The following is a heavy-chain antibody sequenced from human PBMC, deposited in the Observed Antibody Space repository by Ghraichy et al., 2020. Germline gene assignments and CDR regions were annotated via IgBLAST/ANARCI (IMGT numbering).Heavy chain of an antibody. CDR1: GITYSRYW. Sequence: GGSLRLSCVVSGITYSRYWMSWVRQAPGKGLEWVANMNQDGSERNYVDSVKGRFTISRDTAKNTPFLEMYSLRAEDTAIYYCATEDNNGWYDRSYFPDWGQGTLVTVSS. V-gene: IGHV3-7*01. CDR2: MNQDGSER. CDR3: ATEDNNGWYDRSYFPD. J-gene: IGHJ1*01. D-gene: IGHD6-19*01.